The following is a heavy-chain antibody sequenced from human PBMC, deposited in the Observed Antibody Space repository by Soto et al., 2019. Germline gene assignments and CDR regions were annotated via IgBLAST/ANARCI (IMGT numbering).Heavy chain of an antibody. CDR1: GGSFSGYY. Sequence: QVQLQQWGAGLLKPSETLSLTCAVYGGSFSGYYWSWIRQPPGKGLEWIGEINHSGSTNYNPSLKSRVTTSVDTSKNQFSLKLSSVTAADTAVYYCARGGPAARRQPYYYYYMDVWGKGTTVTVSS. V-gene: IGHV4-34*01. D-gene: IGHD6-6*01. CDR3: ARGGPAARRQPYYYYYMDV. CDR2: INHSGST. J-gene: IGHJ6*03.